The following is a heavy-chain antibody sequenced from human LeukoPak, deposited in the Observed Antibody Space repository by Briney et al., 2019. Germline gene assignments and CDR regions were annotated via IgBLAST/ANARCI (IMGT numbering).Heavy chain of an antibody. D-gene: IGHD5-18*01. CDR2: ISVFNGNT. J-gene: IGHJ4*02. CDR3: ARGGTVVDTANPFDF. Sequence: ASVKVSCKASGYTFTSFVISWVRQAPGQGLEWMGWISVFNGNTNYAQKLQGRITMTTDTSTSTAYMDLKRLRSDDTAVYYCARGGTVVDTANPFDFWGQGTLVTVSS. V-gene: IGHV1-18*01. CDR1: GYTFTSFV.